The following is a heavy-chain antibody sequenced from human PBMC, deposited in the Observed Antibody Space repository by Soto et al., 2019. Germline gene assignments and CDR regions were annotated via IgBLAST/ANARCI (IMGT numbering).Heavy chain of an antibody. J-gene: IGHJ4*02. Sequence: EVPLVASGGGLVQPGRSLRLSCAASGFTFDDYAMHWVRQAPGKGLEWVSGITWNSGSISYADSVKGRFTISRDNANNSLYLQMNSLRAEDTALYYRAKGGSGSHLDYWGQGTLVTVSS. CDR3: AKGGSGSHLDY. V-gene: IGHV3-9*01. CDR1: GFTFDDYA. D-gene: IGHD1-26*01. CDR2: ITWNSGSI.